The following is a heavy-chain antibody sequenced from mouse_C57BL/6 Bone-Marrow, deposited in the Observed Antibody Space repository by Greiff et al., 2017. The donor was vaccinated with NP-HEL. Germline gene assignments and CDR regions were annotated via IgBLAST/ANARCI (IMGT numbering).Heavy chain of an antibody. D-gene: IGHD2-3*01. V-gene: IGHV1-55*01. CDR1: GYTFTSYW. Sequence: QVHVKQPGAELVKPGASVKMSCKASGYTFTSYWITWVKQRPGQGLEWIGDIYPGSGSTNYNEKFKSKATLTVDTSSSTAYMQLSSLTSEDSAVYYCAREGGYYWFAYWGQGTLVTVSA. CDR3: AREGGYYWFAY. J-gene: IGHJ3*01. CDR2: IYPGSGST.